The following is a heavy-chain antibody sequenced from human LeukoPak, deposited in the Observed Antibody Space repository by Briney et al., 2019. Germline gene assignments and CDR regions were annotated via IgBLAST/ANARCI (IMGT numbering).Heavy chain of an antibody. CDR2: IYYSGST. CDR1: GGSISSSY. Sequence: SETLSLTCTVSGGSISSSYWSWIRQPPGKGLEWIGSIYYSGSTNYNPSLKSRVTISLDTSKNQFSLKLTSVTAADTAVYYCARGYDYDSGGYSTGYLNWFDPWGQGTLVTVCS. D-gene: IGHD3-22*01. V-gene: IGHV4-59*01. J-gene: IGHJ5*02. CDR3: ARGYDYDSGGYSTGYLNWFDP.